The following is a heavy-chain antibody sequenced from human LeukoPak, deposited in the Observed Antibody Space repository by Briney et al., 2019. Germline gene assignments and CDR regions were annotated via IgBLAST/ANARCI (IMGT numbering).Heavy chain of an antibody. D-gene: IGHD5-12*01. CDR3: AKTSRRNSAYDSPFDS. CDR2: VRGSGSDT. V-gene: IGHV3-23*01. CDR1: GFTFSTYA. J-gene: IGHJ4*02. Sequence: GGSLRLSCVVSGFTFSTYAMSWVRQAPGKGLEWVSAVRGSGSDTYYADSVKGRFTISRDNSKNTLYLQMNSLRAEDPAIYYCAKTSRRNSAYDSPFDSWGQGTLVTVSS.